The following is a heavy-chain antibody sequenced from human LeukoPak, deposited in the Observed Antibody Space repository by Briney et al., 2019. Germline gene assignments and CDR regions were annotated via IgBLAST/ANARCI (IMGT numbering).Heavy chain of an antibody. CDR3: ATGAPAKRAFDI. Sequence: GASVKVSCKVSGYTLTDLSMHWVRQAPGKGLEWMGGFDPEDGETIYAQKFQGRVTMTEDTSTDTAYMELSSLRSEDTAVYYCATGAPAKRAFDIWGQGTMVTVSS. D-gene: IGHD2-2*01. V-gene: IGHV1-24*01. CDR1: GYTLTDLS. J-gene: IGHJ3*02. CDR2: FDPEDGET.